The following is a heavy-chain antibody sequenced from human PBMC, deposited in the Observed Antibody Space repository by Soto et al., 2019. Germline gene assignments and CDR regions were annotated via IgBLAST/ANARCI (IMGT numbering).Heavy chain of an antibody. D-gene: IGHD2-2*02. V-gene: IGHV3-33*01. Sequence: QVQLVESGGGVVQPGRSLRLSCAASGFTFSSYGMHWVRQAPGKGLEWVAVIWYDGSNKYYADSVKGRFTISRDNSKNTLYLQMNSLRAEDTAVYYCAREDQPLLYDGFPGFVGYWGQGTLVTVSS. CDR3: AREDQPLLYDGFPGFVGY. CDR1: GFTFSSYG. CDR2: IWYDGSNK. J-gene: IGHJ4*02.